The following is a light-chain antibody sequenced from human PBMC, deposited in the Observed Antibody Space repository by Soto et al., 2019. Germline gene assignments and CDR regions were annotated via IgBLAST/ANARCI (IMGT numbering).Light chain of an antibody. Sequence: EIVLTQSPGTLSLSPWERATLSCRASQSVSSSYLAWYQQKPGQAPRLLIYGASSRATGIPDRFSGSGSGTDFTLTISRLEPEDFAVYYCQQYGSSPRTLGQGTKV. CDR2: GAS. CDR1: QSVSSSY. CDR3: QQYGSSPRT. V-gene: IGKV3-20*01. J-gene: IGKJ1*01.